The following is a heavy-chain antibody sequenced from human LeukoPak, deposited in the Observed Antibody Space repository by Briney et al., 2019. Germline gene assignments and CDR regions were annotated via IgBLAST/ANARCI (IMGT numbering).Heavy chain of an antibody. J-gene: IGHJ3*01. V-gene: IGHV1-69*05. CDR2: IIPIYGAT. D-gene: IGHD2-2*01. CDR1: GGSFSNDA. Sequence: VASVKVTCKASGGSFSNDAISWVRHAPGQGLEWMGQIIPIYGATNYAQKVEDRVTISMDESPDTANMELSSLRSDDTAVYYCAREGRYCEHTSCYPAFGLWGQGTPVTVSS. CDR3: AREGRYCEHTSCYPAFGL.